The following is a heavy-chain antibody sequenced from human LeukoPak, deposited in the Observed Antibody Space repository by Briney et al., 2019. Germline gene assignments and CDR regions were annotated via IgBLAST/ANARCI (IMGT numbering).Heavy chain of an antibody. CDR1: GFTFSSYA. V-gene: IGHV3-23*01. CDR2: ISGSGGST. CDR3: XXEETYSSGWYGN. J-gene: IGHJ4*02. D-gene: IGHD6-19*01. Sequence: GGSLRLSCAASGFTFSSYAMSWVRQAPGKGLEWVSAISGSGGSTYYADSVKGRFTISRDNSKNTLYLQMNSLRAEDTAVYYXXXEETYSSGWYGNWGQGTLVTVSS.